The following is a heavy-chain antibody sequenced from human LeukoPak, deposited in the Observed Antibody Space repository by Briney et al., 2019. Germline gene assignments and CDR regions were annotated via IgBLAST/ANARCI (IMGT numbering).Heavy chain of an antibody. CDR3: ARGGNYYDSSGYLFDY. J-gene: IGHJ4*02. CDR1: GFTFNEYG. Sequence: GGSLRLSCAASGFTFNEYGMNWVRHLPGKGLEWVSGINWKGDISYADSVGGRFTISRDNAKNSLYLQMNSLRVEDTALYYCARGGNYYDSSGYLFDYWGQGTLVTVSS. V-gene: IGHV3-20*04. CDR2: INWKGDI. D-gene: IGHD3-22*01.